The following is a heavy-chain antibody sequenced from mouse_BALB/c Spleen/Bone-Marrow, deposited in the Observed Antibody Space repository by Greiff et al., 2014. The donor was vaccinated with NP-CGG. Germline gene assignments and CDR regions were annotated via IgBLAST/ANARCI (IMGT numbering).Heavy chain of an antibody. D-gene: IGHD3-1*01. V-gene: IGHV1-55*01. Sequence: VQLQQSGAELVKPGTSVKLSCKASGYNFTSYWINWVKPRPGQGLGWIGDIYPGSGSTNYNEKFKSKATLTVDTSSSTAYMQLSSLASEDSALYYCARFSQLGLLAYWGQGTLVTVSA. CDR1: GYNFTSYW. CDR2: IYPGSGST. J-gene: IGHJ3*01. CDR3: ARFSQLGLLAY.